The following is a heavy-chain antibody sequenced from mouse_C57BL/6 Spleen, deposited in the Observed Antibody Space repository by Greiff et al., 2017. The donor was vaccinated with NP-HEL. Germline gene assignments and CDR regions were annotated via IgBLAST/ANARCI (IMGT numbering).Heavy chain of an antibody. CDR3: ARKIPYSPLDY. D-gene: IGHD2-12*01. CDR1: GYTFTDYN. V-gene: IGHV1-22*01. Sequence: EVQLQQSGPELVKPGASVKMSCKASGYTFTDYNMHWVKQSHGKSLEWIGYINPNNGGTSYNQKYKGKATLTVNKSSSTAYMELRSLTSEDSAVYYCARKIPYSPLDYWGQGTTLTVSS. CDR2: INPNNGGT. J-gene: IGHJ2*01.